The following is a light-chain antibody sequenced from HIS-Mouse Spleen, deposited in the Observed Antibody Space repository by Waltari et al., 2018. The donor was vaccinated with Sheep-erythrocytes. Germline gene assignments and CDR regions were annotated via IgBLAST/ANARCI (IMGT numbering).Light chain of an antibody. CDR1: SSDVGSYTL. V-gene: IGLV2-23*01. J-gene: IGLJ3*02. CDR2: ECS. Sequence: QSALTQPASVSASPGQSITISCTGTSSDVGSYTLVSWYQQHPGKAPKLMIYECSKRPSGVSNRFSGSKSGNTASLTISGLQAEDEADYYCCSYAGSSTPWVFGGGTKLTVL. CDR3: CSYAGSSTPWV.